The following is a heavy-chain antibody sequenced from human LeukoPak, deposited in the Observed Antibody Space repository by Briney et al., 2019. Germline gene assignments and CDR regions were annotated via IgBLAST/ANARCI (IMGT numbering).Heavy chain of an antibody. V-gene: IGHV3-23*01. CDR3: AKERRRFYTRMNRSYYFDY. Sequence: PGGSLRLSCAASGFPFSSSAMSWVRQTPANGLEWVSSITGDGVTTYYADSVKGRFTISRDNSKNILFLQMNSLGAEDSASYFCAKERRRFYTRMNRSYYFDYWAQGTRVTVAS. J-gene: IGHJ4*02. CDR2: ITGDGVTT. D-gene: IGHD3-16*01. CDR1: GFPFSSSA.